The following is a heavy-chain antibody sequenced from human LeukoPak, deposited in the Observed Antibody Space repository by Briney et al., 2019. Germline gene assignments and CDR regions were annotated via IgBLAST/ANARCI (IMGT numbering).Heavy chain of an antibody. CDR2: IIPIFGTA. Sequence: ASVKVSCKASGGTFNSYAISWVRQAPGQGLEWMGGIIPIFGTANYAQKFQGRVTMTRDTSTSTVYMELSSLRSEDTAVYYCARDRGYCSSTSCYDNWFDPWGQGTLVTVSS. CDR1: GGTFNSYA. D-gene: IGHD2-2*01. J-gene: IGHJ5*02. CDR3: ARDRGYCSSTSCYDNWFDP. V-gene: IGHV1-69*05.